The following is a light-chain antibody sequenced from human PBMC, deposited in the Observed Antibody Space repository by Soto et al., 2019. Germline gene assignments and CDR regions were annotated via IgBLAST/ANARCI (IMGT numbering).Light chain of an antibody. CDR2: DVS. CDR3: SSYTSSSHLV. V-gene: IGLV2-14*01. J-gene: IGLJ2*01. Sequence: QSALTQPASVSGSPGQSITISCTGTSSDIGGYNYVSWYQQHPGRAPKLMIYDVSNRPSGVSNRFSASKSGNTASLTISGLQAEDEADYYCSSYTSSSHLVFGGGTKLTVL. CDR1: SSDIGGYNY.